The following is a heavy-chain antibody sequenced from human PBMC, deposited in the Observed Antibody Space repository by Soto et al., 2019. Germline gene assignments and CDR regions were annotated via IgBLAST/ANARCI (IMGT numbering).Heavy chain of an antibody. D-gene: IGHD1-26*01. J-gene: IGHJ3*02. CDR1: GGSISTGGYY. Sequence: QVQLQESGPGLVKSSQTLSLTCTVSGGSISTGGYYWSWIRQRPGRGLEWIGYIYHSGMTFSNPSLQSRVAISIDTSQNQFSLKLSSVTAADTAVYYCATVRWELHVAFDIWGHGTMVSVSS. CDR2: IYHSGMT. V-gene: IGHV4-31*03. CDR3: ATVRWELHVAFDI.